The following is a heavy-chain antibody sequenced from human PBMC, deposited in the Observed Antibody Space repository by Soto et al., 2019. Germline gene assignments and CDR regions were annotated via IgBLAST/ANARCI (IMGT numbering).Heavy chain of an antibody. CDR3: ARRVGYCSSTSCYTGWFDP. J-gene: IGHJ5*02. V-gene: IGHV5-51*01. D-gene: IGHD2-2*02. CDR2: IYPGDSDT. CDR1: GYSFTSYW. Sequence: GESLKISWKVSGYSFTSYWIRWVRQMPGKGLEWMGIIYPGDSDTRYSPSFQGQVTISADKSISTAYLQWSSLKASDTAMYYCARRVGYCSSTSCYTGWFDPWGQGTLVTVSS.